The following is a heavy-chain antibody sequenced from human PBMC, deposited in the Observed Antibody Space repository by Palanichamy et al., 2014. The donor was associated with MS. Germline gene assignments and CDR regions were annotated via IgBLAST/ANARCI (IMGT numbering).Heavy chain of an antibody. J-gene: IGHJ4*02. CDR3: ARREGSSWSFDY. CDR1: GGSISSYY. D-gene: IGHD6-13*01. CDR2: IYYSGXK. Sequence: QVQLQESGPGLVKPSETLSLTCTVSGGSISSYYWTWIRQPPGKGLEWIGYIYHSGTNIYYSGXKNYNPSLKSRVTISADTSKNQFSLKLSSVTAADTAVYYRARREGSSWSFDYWGQGTPVTVSS. V-gene: IGHV4-59*08.